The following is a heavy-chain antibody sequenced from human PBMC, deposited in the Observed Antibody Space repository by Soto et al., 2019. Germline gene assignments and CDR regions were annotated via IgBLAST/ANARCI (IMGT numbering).Heavy chain of an antibody. V-gene: IGHV4-34*11. Sequence: PSETLSLTCAVYGGSFSGYSWTWIRQPPGTGLEWIGYIYYSGSTNYNPSLKSRVTISVDTSKNQFSLKLSSVTAADTAIYYCARGMGAPDYWGQGTLVTVPQ. CDR2: IYYSGST. D-gene: IGHD1-26*01. J-gene: IGHJ4*02. CDR1: GGSFSGYS. CDR3: ARGMGAPDY.